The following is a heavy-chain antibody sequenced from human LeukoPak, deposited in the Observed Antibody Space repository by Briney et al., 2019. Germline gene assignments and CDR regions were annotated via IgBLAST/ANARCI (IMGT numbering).Heavy chain of an antibody. Sequence: GGSLRLSCAASGFTFSSYSMNWVRQAPGKGLEWVSYISSSSNTIYYADSVKGRFTISRDNAKNSLYLQMNSLRAEDTAVYYCARAVGAEYSGYDFFYWGQGTLVTVSS. V-gene: IGHV3-48*01. CDR3: ARAVGAEYSGYDFFY. CDR1: GFTFSSYS. CDR2: ISSSSNTI. J-gene: IGHJ4*02. D-gene: IGHD5-12*01.